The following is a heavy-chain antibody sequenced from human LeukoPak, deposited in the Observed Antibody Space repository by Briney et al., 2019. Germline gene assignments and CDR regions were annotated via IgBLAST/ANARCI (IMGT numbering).Heavy chain of an antibody. CDR1: GGTFSSYA. Sequence: SVKVSCKAPGGTFSSYAISWVRQAPGQGLEWMGGIIPIFGTVNYAQKFQGRVTITADTSTDTAYMELSSLRSEDTAVYYCATAHIVATIGNWFDPWGQGTLVTVSS. J-gene: IGHJ5*02. V-gene: IGHV1-69*06. D-gene: IGHD5-12*01. CDR3: ATAHIVATIGNWFDP. CDR2: IIPIFGTV.